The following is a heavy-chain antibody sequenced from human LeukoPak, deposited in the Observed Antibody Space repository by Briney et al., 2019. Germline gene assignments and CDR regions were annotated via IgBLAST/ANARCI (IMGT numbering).Heavy chain of an antibody. CDR1: GFTFINYS. J-gene: IGHJ4*02. D-gene: IGHD3-22*01. CDR2: ISSGSSTI. CDR3: ARDVALSTYHYDSSGLLDY. V-gene: IGHV3-48*04. Sequence: GGSLRLSCAASGFTFINYSMNWVRQAPGKGLEWVSYISSGSSTIYYADSVKGRLTISRDNAKNSLYLQMNNLRGEDTAVYYCARDVALSTYHYDSSGLLDYWGQGTLVTVSS.